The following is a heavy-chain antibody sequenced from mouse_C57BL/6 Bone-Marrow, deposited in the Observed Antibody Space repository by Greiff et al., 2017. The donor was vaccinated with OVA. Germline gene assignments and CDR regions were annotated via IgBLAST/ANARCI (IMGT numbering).Heavy chain of an antibody. CDR1: GFTFSSYA. Sequence: EVKVVESGGGLVKPGGSLKLSCAASGFTFSSYAMSWVRQTPEKRLEWVATISDGGSYTYYPDNVKGRFTISRDNAKNNLYLQMSHLKSEDTAMYYCARDNWDYCDYWGQGTTLTVSS. D-gene: IGHD4-1*01. CDR3: ARDNWDYCDY. V-gene: IGHV5-4*03. J-gene: IGHJ2*01. CDR2: ISDGGSYT.